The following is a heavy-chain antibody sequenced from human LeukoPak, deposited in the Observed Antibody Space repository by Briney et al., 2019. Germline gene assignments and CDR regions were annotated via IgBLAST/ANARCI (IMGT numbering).Heavy chain of an antibody. CDR2: IIPIFVTA. CDR1: GGTFSSYA. V-gene: IGHV1-69*13. J-gene: IGHJ6*04. D-gene: IGHD6-19*01. CDR3: ATRKNSSGWTYYYYGMEV. Sequence: SVKVSCKASGGTFSSYAISWVRQAPGQGLEWMGGIIPIFVTANYEHTLQPRVTITADESTSTDYMELSSLRSEETAVYYCATRKNSSGWTYYYYGMEVWGKGTTVTVSS.